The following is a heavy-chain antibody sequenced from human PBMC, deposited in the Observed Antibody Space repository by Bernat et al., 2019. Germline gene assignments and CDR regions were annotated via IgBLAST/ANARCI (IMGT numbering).Heavy chain of an antibody. D-gene: IGHD2-15*01. V-gene: IGHV6-1*01. CDR3: AREGPFRRRSPLVVAAYNWFDP. CDR1: GDSVSSNSAA. J-gene: IGHJ5*02. CDR2: TYYRSKWYN. Sequence: QVQLQQSGPGLVKPSQTLSLTCAISGDSVSSNSAAWNWIRQSPSRGLEWLGRTYYRSKWYNDYAVSVKSRISINPDTSKNQFSLQLNSVTPDDTAVYYCAREGPFRRRSPLVVAAYNWFDPWGQGTLVTVSS.